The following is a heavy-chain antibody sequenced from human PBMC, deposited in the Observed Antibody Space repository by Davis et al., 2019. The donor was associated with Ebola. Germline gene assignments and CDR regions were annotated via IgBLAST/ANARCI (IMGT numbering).Heavy chain of an antibody. J-gene: IGHJ4*02. CDR3: ARGPPEDVVVVVVAADY. D-gene: IGHD2-15*01. Sequence: PGGSLRLSCAASGFTFSSYWMSWVRQAPGKWLEWVSNINQDGSEKSYVDSVKVRITISRDNAKNSLYLQMNSLRSEDTAVYYCARGPPEDVVVVVVAADYWGQGTLVTVSS. CDR2: INQDGSEK. CDR1: GFTFSSYW. V-gene: IGHV3-7*01.